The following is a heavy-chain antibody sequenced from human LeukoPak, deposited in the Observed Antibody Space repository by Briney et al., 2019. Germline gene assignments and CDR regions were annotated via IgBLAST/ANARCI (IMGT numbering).Heavy chain of an antibody. CDR3: ARVPRTGNYYDSSGTLDY. CDR2: IRYDGSNK. Sequence: GGSLRLSCAASGFTFSSYGMHWVRQAPGKGLEWVAFIRYDGSNKYYADSVKGRFTISRDNAKNSLFLQMNSLRAEDTAVYYCARVPRTGNYYDSSGTLDYWGQGTLVTVSS. CDR1: GFTFSSYG. D-gene: IGHD3-22*01. J-gene: IGHJ4*02. V-gene: IGHV3-30*02.